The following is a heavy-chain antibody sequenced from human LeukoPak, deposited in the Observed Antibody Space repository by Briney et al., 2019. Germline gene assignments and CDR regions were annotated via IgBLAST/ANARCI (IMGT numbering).Heavy chain of an antibody. CDR3: ARSVGGRNFFWYFDL. J-gene: IGHJ2*01. V-gene: IGHV1-18*01. Sequence: ASVKVSYKAAGYTFSSYGITWVRQAPGQGLEWLGWINTYNGNTKYAEKLQGRVTVTTDTSTSTAYMELKSLRTDDTAVYYCARSVGGRNFFWYFDLWGRGTLVTVSS. CDR2: INTYNGNT. D-gene: IGHD3-16*01. CDR1: GYTFSSYG.